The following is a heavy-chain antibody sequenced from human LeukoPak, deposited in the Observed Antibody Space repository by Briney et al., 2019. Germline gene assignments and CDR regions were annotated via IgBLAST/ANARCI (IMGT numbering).Heavy chain of an antibody. D-gene: IGHD4-23*01. J-gene: IGHJ4*02. CDR3: ASQKYGGRYPFDS. Sequence: SETLSLTCTVSVDSVSSGYYCWGWIRQPPGRGLEWIGSIYYTGSIYYNPSLKSPATKSVDTSKNHFSLKLTSLTAAQTAVYFCASQKYGGRYPFDSWGQGTLVTVSS. CDR1: VDSVSSGYYC. V-gene: IGHV4-39*01. CDR2: IYYTGSI.